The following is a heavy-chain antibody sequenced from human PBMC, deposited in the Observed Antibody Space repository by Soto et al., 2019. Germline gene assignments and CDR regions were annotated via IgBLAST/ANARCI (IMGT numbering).Heavy chain of an antibody. CDR2: ISAHNGNT. Sequence: QVHLVQSGAEVKKPGASVKVSCKASGYTFTSYGITWVRQAPGQGLEWMGWISAHNGNTDYAQKLQGIVIVTRDTSASTAYMALMGLRSDETAVYYCARGRYGDYWGQGALVTVSS. J-gene: IGHJ4*02. CDR1: GYTFTSYG. D-gene: IGHD1-1*01. CDR3: ARGRYGDY. V-gene: IGHV1-18*01.